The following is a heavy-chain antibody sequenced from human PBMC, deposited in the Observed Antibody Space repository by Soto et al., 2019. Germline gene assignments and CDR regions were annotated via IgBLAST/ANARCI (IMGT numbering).Heavy chain of an antibody. Sequence: QVHLVDSGGGVVQPGGSLRLSCAASGFTFSAFDMHWVRQAPGKGLEWVAVISFDGSYKSYADSVKGRFTISRDNSKKTLYLQMNSRRPDDTAVDYSRGALAEDGTYIEDWGQGTLVSVSS. CDR2: ISFDGSYK. D-gene: IGHD1-1*01. J-gene: IGHJ4*02. CDR1: GFTFSAFD. CDR3: RGALAEDGTYIED. V-gene: IGHV3-30*03.